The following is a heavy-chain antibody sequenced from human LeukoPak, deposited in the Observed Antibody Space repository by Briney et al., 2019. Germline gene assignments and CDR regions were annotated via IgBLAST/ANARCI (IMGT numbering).Heavy chain of an antibody. J-gene: IGHJ4*02. Sequence: GGSLRRSGAASGFTFSAYGMRWVRQGPGEGLEGGSAISASGVSTYYTDSVKGRFTISRDNSKNTLYLHMNSLRAEDTAVYYCAKGPGSTWSFFDYWGQGTLVTVSS. CDR2: ISASGVST. V-gene: IGHV3-23*01. D-gene: IGHD2/OR15-2a*01. CDR1: GFTFSAYG. CDR3: AKGPGSTWSFFDY.